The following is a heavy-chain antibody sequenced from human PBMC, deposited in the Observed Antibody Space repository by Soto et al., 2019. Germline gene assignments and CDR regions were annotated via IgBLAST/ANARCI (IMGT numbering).Heavy chain of an antibody. J-gene: IGHJ4*02. CDR3: AREAPVPPYYFYDY. Sequence: GGSLRLSCAASGFTFSTYTMNWVRQAPGKGLEWVSYISGSGSTIYYADSVKGRFTTSRDNAKNSLCLQMNSLRDEDTALYYCAREAPVPPYYFYDYLGQGTLVTVSS. CDR1: GFTFSTYT. V-gene: IGHV3-48*02. CDR2: ISGSGSTI. D-gene: IGHD3-10*01.